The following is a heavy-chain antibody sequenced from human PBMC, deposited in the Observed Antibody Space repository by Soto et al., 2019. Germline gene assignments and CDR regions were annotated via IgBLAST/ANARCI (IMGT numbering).Heavy chain of an antibody. Sequence: SETLSLTCTVSGGSISSYYWSWIRQPPGKGLEWIGYIYYSGSTNYNPSLKSRVTISVDTSKNQFSLKLSSVTAADTAVYYCAIEQQWLGSREGYYFDYWGQGTLVTVSS. CDR2: IYYSGST. CDR3: AIEQQWLGSREGYYFDY. D-gene: IGHD6-19*01. CDR1: GGSISSYY. J-gene: IGHJ4*02. V-gene: IGHV4-59*01.